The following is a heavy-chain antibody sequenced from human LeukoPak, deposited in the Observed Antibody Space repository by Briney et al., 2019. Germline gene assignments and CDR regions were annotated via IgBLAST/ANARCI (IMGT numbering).Heavy chain of an antibody. CDR3: TTLKGPFDN. V-gene: IGHV1-2*02. CDR1: GYTFTGYY. Sequence: ASVKVSCKASGYTFTGYYMHWVRQAPGQGLEWMGWINPNSGGTNYAQKFQGRVTMTRDTSISTVYMEVSSLTSEDTAIYYCTTLKGPFDNWGQGTLVTVSS. CDR2: INPNSGGT. J-gene: IGHJ4*02.